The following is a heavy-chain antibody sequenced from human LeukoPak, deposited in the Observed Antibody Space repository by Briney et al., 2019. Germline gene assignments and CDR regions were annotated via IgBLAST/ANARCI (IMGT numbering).Heavy chain of an antibody. D-gene: IGHD4-23*01. CDR3: KSGGAAPGSFDN. J-gene: IGHJ4*02. CDR2: ISSDGSNK. CDR1: GFTFSIYY. V-gene: IGHV3-30*04. Sequence: GGSLRLSCAASGFTFSIYYMHWVRQAPGKGLEWVAFISSDGSNKYYADSVKGRFTISRDNSKNTLYLQMNSLRDEDTAVYYCKSGGAAPGSFDNWGQGTLVTVSP.